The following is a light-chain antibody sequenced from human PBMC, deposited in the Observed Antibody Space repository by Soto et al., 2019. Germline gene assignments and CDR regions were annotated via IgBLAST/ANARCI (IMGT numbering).Light chain of an antibody. CDR2: EVS. CDR3: SSYTNSSTLVG. V-gene: IGLV2-14*01. CDR1: SSDVGGYNF. J-gene: IGLJ2*01. Sequence: QSALTQPASVSGSPGQSITISCTGTSSDVGGYNFVSWYQQHPGKAPKLIIYEVSNRPSGVSNRFSASKSGNTASLTISGLQAEDEADYYCSSYTNSSTLVGFGAGTKVTVL.